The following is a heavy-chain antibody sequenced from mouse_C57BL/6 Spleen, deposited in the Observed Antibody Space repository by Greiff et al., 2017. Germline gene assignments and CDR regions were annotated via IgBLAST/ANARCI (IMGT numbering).Heavy chain of an antibody. J-gene: IGHJ2*01. CDR2: ISSGSSTI. Sequence: DVKLVESGGGLVKPGGSLKLSCAASGFTFSDYGMHWVRQAPEKGLEWVAYISSGSSTIYYADTVKGRFTISRDNAKNTLFLQMTSLRSEDTAMYYCARDGYDGFDYWGQGTTLTVSS. D-gene: IGHD2-2*01. V-gene: IGHV5-17*01. CDR3: ARDGYDGFDY. CDR1: GFTFSDYG.